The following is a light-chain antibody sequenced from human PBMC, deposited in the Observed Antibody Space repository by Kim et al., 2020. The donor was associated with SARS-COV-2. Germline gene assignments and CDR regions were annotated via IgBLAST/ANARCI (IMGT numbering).Light chain of an antibody. V-gene: IGKV4-1*01. CDR1: QNVLSSSDNKNS. Sequence: DVVMTQSPDSLALSLGERATINCNSSQNVLSSSDNKNSLAWYQQKPGEPPKLLIYWASTRESGVPDRFSGSGSGTDFTLTITNLQAEDVAVYYCQQYSSAPDTFGQGTKLEI. CDR2: WAS. J-gene: IGKJ2*01. CDR3: QQYSSAPDT.